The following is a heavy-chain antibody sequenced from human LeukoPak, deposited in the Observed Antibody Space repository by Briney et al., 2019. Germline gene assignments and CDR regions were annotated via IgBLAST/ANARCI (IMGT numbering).Heavy chain of an antibody. J-gene: IGHJ2*01. Sequence: GGSLRLSCAASGFTFSDYYMSWIRQAPGKGLEWVSYISSSGSTIYYADSVKGRFTISRDNAKNSLYLQMNSLRAEDTAVYYCATDNSRSSPIPRSYWYFDLWGRGTLVTVSS. V-gene: IGHV3-11*01. CDR1: GFTFSDYY. D-gene: IGHD6-6*01. CDR2: ISSSGSTI. CDR3: ATDNSRSSPIPRSYWYFDL.